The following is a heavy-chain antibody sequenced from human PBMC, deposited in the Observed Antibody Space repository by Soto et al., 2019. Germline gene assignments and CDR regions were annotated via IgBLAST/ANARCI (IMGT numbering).Heavy chain of an antibody. D-gene: IGHD3-16*01. CDR1: GGAISDSRYY. CDR3: DRSPSPLDFDAYPNRLDVFDI. J-gene: IGHJ3*02. CDR2: FFYSGST. V-gene: IGHV4-39*01. Sequence: PSETLSLTCTVSGGAISDSRYYWGWIRRPPGGGLEYIGSFFYSGSTYYNPSLKGRISISEDMSKNQFSLNLNSVTAADTADYYRDRSPSPLDFDAYPNRLDVFDIWGQGKRVTVSS.